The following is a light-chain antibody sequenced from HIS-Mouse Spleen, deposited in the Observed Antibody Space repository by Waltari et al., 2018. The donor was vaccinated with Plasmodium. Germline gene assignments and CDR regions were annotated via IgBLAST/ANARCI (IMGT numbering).Light chain of an antibody. CDR1: QSVSSI. J-gene: IGKJ3*01. V-gene: IGKV3-15*01. CDR3: QQYNNWSFT. Sequence: EIVMTQSPATLSVSPGEGATLSCRASQSVSSILAWYQQKPGQAPRLLIYGASTRATGIPARCSGSGSGTEFTLTISSLQSEDFAVYYCQQYNNWSFTFGPGTKVDIK. CDR2: GAS.